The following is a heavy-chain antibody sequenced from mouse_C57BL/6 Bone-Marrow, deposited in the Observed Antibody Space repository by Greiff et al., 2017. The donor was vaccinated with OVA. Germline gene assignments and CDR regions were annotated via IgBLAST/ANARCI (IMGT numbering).Heavy chain of an antibody. Sequence: VQLVESGPGLVQPSQSLSITCTVSGFSLTSYGVHWVRQSPGKGLEWLGVRWSGGSTDYNAAFISRLSISKDNSKSQVFFKMNSLQADDTAIYYCASYDYDGDWYFDVWGTGTTVTVSS. CDR1: GFSLTSYG. CDR2: RWSGGST. V-gene: IGHV2-2*01. D-gene: IGHD2-4*01. CDR3: ASYDYDGDWYFDV. J-gene: IGHJ1*03.